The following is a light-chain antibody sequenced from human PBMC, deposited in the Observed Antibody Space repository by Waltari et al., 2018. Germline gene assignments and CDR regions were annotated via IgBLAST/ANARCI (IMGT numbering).Light chain of an antibody. CDR1: SSDVGFYNL. CDR3: CSYAGRNIWV. Sequence: QSALTQPASVSGSPGQSITISCTGTSSDVGFYNLVSWYQQHPDEAPKLMVYKVIERPSGVSNRFSGSKSGNTASLTISGLQAEDEADYYCCSYAGRNIWVFGGGTKLTVV. J-gene: IGLJ3*02. V-gene: IGLV2-23*02. CDR2: KVI.